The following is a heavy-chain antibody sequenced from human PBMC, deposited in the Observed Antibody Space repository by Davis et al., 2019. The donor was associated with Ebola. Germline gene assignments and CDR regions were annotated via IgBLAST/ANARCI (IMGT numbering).Heavy chain of an antibody. CDR2: ISSSSSYI. CDR1: GFTVSNNY. V-gene: IGHV3-21*01. J-gene: IGHJ6*02. Sequence: PSESLSLSCAASGFTVSNNYISWARQAPGKGLEWVSTISSSSSYIYYADSVKGRFTISRDNAKNSLYLQMDSLRAEDTAGYYCARVHRYGMDVWGQGTTVTVSS. CDR3: ARVHRYGMDV.